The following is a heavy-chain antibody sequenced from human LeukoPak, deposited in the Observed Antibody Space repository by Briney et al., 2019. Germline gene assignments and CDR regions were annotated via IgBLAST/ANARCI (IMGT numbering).Heavy chain of an antibody. CDR3: TSEVGY. J-gene: IGHJ4*02. V-gene: IGHV3-73*01. Sequence: GGSLRLSCAASGFTFSGSAMHWVRQASGKGLEWVGRIRSKANNYATAYTASVKGRFTVSRDDSKNTTYLQMNSLKIEDTAVCYCTSEVGYWGQGTLVTVST. CDR2: IRSKANNYAT. CDR1: GFTFSGSA. D-gene: IGHD1-26*01.